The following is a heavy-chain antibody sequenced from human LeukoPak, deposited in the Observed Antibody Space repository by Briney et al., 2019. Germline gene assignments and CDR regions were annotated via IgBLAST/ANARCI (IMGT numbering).Heavy chain of an antibody. D-gene: IGHD2-2*01. CDR2: IDWDDDK. V-gene: IGHV2-70*04. J-gene: IGHJ4*02. CDR1: GFSLSTSGMR. CDR3: ARTYCSSTSCYENYFDY. Sequence: SGPALVKPTQTLTLTCTFSGFSLSTSGMRVSWIRQPPGKALEWLARIDWDDDKFYSTSLKTRLTISKDTSKNQVVLTMTNMYPVDTATYYCARTYCSSTSCYENYFDYWGQGTLVTVSS.